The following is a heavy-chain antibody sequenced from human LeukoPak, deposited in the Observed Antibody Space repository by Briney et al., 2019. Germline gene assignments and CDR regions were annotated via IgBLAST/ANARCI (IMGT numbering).Heavy chain of an antibody. J-gene: IGHJ4*02. CDR3: ARVVVAGPIDY. CDR1: GFTFSSYA. V-gene: IGHV3-30*09. Sequence: GGSLRLSCAASGFTFSSYAIHWVRQAPGKGLEWVAVISYDGSNKYYADSVKGRFAISRDNAKNSLYLQMNSLRAEDTAVYYCARVVVAGPIDYWGQGTLVTVSS. CDR2: ISYDGSNK. D-gene: IGHD6-19*01.